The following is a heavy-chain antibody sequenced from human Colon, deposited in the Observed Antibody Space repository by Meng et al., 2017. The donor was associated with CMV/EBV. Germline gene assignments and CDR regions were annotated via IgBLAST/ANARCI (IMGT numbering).Heavy chain of an antibody. CDR2: LSGNAGTA. CDR1: GFIFSNNV. D-gene: IGHD3-3*01. J-gene: IGHJ1*01. CDR3: ATVDHGFWSSLGP. Sequence: GESLKISCAASGFIFSNNVMNWVRQAPGKGLEWVSSLSGNAGTATYADSVKGRFTVSRDNSKNMMYLQMNSLRADDTALYYSATVDHGFWSSLGPWGQGTLVTVSS. V-gene: IGHV3-23*01.